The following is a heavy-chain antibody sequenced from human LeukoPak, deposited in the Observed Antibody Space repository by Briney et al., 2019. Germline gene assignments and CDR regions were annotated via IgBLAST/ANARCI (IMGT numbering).Heavy chain of an antibody. CDR2: INPNSGGT. J-gene: IGHJ4*02. CDR1: GYTFTGYY. V-gene: IGHV1-2*02. Sequence: GASVKASCKASGYTFTGYYMHWVRQAPGQGVEWLGWINPNSGGTNYAQKFQGRVTITRDTSISTAYMELSRLRSDDTAVYYCARALRGVVVITLNYWGQGTLVTVSS. CDR3: ARALRGVVVITLNY. D-gene: IGHD3-22*01.